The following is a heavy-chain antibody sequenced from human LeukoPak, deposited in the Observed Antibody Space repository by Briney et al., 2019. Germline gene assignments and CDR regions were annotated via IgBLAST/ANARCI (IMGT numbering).Heavy chain of an antibody. J-gene: IGHJ4*02. D-gene: IGHD2-2*01. CDR1: GFIVSSNY. CDR2: IYSDGST. V-gene: IGHV3-53*01. Sequence: GGSLRLSCAASGFIVSSNYMSRVRQAPGKGLEWVSIIYSDGSTYYADSVKGRFTISRDNFKNILYFDMYSLRVEDTAVYYCARAPDIVVVPAAIDYWGQGTLVTVSS. CDR3: ARAPDIVVVPAAIDY.